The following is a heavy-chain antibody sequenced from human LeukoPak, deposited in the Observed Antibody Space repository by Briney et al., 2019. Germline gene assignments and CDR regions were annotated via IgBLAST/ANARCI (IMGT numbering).Heavy chain of an antibody. Sequence: SETLPLTCTVSGGSISSYYWSWIRQPAGKGLEWIGRIYTSGSTNYNPSLKSRVTMSVDTSKNQFSLKLSSVTAADTAVYYCARQYYYDSSGYYYGAINWFDPWGQGTLVTVSS. CDR1: GGSISSYY. CDR3: ARQYYYDSSGYYYGAINWFDP. V-gene: IGHV4-4*07. CDR2: IYTSGST. J-gene: IGHJ5*02. D-gene: IGHD3-22*01.